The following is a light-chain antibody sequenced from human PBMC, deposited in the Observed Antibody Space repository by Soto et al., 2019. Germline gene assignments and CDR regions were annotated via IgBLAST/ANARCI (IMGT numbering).Light chain of an antibody. J-gene: IGKJ2*01. CDR1: QSVSNY. CDR3: QQSYNTPMYT. Sequence: DIQMTQSPSSLSASVGGRVTITCRASQSVSNYLNWYQQKPGKAPKLLIYAASSLQSGVPSRFSGSGSGTDFTLTISSLQPEDFATYYCQQSYNTPMYTFGQGTKLEIK. V-gene: IGKV1-39*01. CDR2: AAS.